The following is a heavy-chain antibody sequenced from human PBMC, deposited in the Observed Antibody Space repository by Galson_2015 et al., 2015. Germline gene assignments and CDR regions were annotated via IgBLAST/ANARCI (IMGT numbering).Heavy chain of an antibody. Sequence: SLRLSCAASGFTFSSYDMHWVRQAPGEGLEWVAVLSHDGTKKYYAESVKGRFTISSDNSKSTLYLQMNSLRVDDTAVYYCARGRGTTVVTTVDYWGQGTLVTVSS. V-gene: IGHV3-30-3*01. CDR3: ARGRGTTVVTTVDY. J-gene: IGHJ4*02. D-gene: IGHD4-23*01. CDR1: GFTFSSYD. CDR2: LSHDGTKK.